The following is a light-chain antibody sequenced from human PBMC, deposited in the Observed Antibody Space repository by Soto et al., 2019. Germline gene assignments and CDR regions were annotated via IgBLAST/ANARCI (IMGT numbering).Light chain of an antibody. J-gene: IGKJ4*01. CDR2: GAS. CDR3: QQYNNWPPLT. Sequence: EIVMTQSPATLSVSPGERATLSCRASQSVSSNLARYPQKPGQAPRLLIYGASTSATGIPARFSGSGSGTEFTLTISSLQSEDFAVYYCQQYNNWPPLTFGGGTKVEIK. CDR1: QSVSSN. V-gene: IGKV3-15*01.